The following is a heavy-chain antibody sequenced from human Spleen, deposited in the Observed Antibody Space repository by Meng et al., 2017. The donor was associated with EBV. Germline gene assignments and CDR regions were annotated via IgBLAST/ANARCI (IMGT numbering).Heavy chain of an antibody. V-gene: IGHV3-74*01. CDR3: AKDCFGDKDS. J-gene: IGHJ4*02. Sequence: EWQRWVPGGRFVHHGAYLGPTCSALGFTLRSYLVHWVRQAPGKGLVWVSRIHPYGNVINYADSVKGRFTISRDNAKNTVYLQMNNLRADDTAVYYCAKDCFGDKDSWGQGTLVTVSS. CDR1: GFTLRSYL. D-gene: IGHD2-21*01. CDR2: IHPYGNVI.